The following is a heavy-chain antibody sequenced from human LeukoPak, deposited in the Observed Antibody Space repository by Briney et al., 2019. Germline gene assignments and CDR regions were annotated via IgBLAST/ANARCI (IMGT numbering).Heavy chain of an antibody. Sequence: GGSLRLSCAASGFTFSSYWMHWVRQAPGKGLVWVSRTNSDGGTTGYADSVKGRFTISRDNAKNTLYLQMNSLRAEDTAVYYCARFYCSSSSCLEDYWGQGTLVTVSS. CDR1: GFTFSSYW. CDR3: ARFYCSSSSCLEDY. D-gene: IGHD2-2*01. CDR2: TNSDGGTT. V-gene: IGHV3-74*01. J-gene: IGHJ4*02.